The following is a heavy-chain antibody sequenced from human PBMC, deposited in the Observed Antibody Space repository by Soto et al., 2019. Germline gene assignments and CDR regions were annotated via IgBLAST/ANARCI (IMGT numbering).Heavy chain of an antibody. CDR2: IYHSGST. V-gene: IGHV4-30-2*01. Sequence: SETLSLTCAVSGGSISSGGYSWSWTRQPPGKGLEWIGYIYHSGSTYFNPSLKSRVTISVDRSKNQFSLKLSSVTAADTAVYYCARVPDVWGQGTTVTVSS. J-gene: IGHJ6*02. CDR3: ARVPDV. CDR1: GGSISSGGYS.